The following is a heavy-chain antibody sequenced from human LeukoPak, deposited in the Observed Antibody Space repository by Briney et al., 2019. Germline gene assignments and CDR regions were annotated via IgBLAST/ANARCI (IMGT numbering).Heavy chain of an antibody. V-gene: IGHV1-18*01. CDR1: GGTFSSYA. D-gene: IGHD3-10*01. Sequence: ASVKVSCKASGGTFSSYAISWVRQAPGQGLEWMGGISAYNGNTHYAQNLQGRVTMTTDTSTSTAYMELRSLRSDDTAVYYCARGNSHGSGSSILDYWGQGTLVTVSS. CDR3: ARGNSHGSGSSILDY. CDR2: ISAYNGNT. J-gene: IGHJ4*02.